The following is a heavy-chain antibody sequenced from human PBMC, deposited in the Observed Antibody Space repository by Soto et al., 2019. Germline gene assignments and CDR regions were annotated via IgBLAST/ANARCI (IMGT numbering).Heavy chain of an antibody. CDR3: ATGRVYFGPEY. V-gene: IGHV4-59*01. CDR1: GGSITSYY. D-gene: IGHD3-9*01. CDR2: IYYNGNI. Sequence: QVQLQESGPGLVKPLETLSLTCTVPGGSITSYYWSWVRQPPGKGLEWIGYIYYNGNINYNPSLKSRLTISLDTPKNQFSLRLSSVTAAHTAVCYCATGRVYFGPEYWGQGTLVTVSS. J-gene: IGHJ4*02.